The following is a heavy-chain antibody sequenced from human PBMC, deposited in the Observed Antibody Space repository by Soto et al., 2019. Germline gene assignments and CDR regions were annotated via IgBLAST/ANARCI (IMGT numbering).Heavy chain of an antibody. D-gene: IGHD3-16*01. V-gene: IGHV3-15*05. CDR1: GFTISDTW. J-gene: IGHJ4*02. CDR2: IKSKSDGGTT. Sequence: EVQLVESGGGLVKPGGSLRLSCAAPGFTISDTWMTWVRQAPGKGLEWVGRIKSKSDGGTTDYAAPVKGRFTISRDESKNTLYLKMNSLKSEDTAVYYCTETLGHWGQGTQVIVSS. CDR3: TETLGH.